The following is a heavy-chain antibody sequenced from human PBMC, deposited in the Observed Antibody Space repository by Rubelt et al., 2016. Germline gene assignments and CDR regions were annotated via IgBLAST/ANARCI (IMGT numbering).Heavy chain of an antibody. CDR2: VYRGGST. D-gene: IGHD6-6*01. Sequence: EVQLVESGGGLIQPGGSLRLSCVASGVTLSSNYMSWVRQAPGKGLEWVSIVYRGGSTYYADSGKGRFTISRENSKNTLYLQMNSLRAEDTAVYYCAREYSSSWGLGYWGQGTLVTVSS. J-gene: IGHJ4*02. CDR1: GVTLSSNY. CDR3: AREYSSSWGLGY. V-gene: IGHV3-66*03.